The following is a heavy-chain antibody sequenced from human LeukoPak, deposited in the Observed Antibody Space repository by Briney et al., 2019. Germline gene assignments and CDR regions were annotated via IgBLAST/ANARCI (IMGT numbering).Heavy chain of an antibody. Sequence: PGGSLRLSCAASGFTFGTYEMNWVRQAPGKGLEWVSYISISGSTIYYADSVKGRFTISRDNAKNSLYLQMNSLRVEDTAVYYCARGDRGAAAGNNWFNPWGQGTLVTVSS. V-gene: IGHV3-48*03. J-gene: IGHJ5*02. CDR3: ARGDRGAAAGNNWFNP. D-gene: IGHD6-13*01. CDR1: GFTFGTYE. CDR2: ISISGSTI.